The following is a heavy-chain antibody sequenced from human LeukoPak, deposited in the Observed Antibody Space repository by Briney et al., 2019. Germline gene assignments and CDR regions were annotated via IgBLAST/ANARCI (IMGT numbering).Heavy chain of an antibody. CDR1: GYTFTSYG. D-gene: IGHD6-13*01. V-gene: IGHV1-18*01. CDR2: ISAYNGNT. Sequence: ASVKVSCKASGYTFTSYGISWVRQAPGQGLEWMGWISAYNGNTNYAQKLQGRVTMTTDTSTSTAYMELRSLRSDDTAVYYCARVSGHSSSWYPKRYYYYYYMDVWGKGTTVTVSS. J-gene: IGHJ6*03. CDR3: ARVSGHSSSWYPKRYYYYYYMDV.